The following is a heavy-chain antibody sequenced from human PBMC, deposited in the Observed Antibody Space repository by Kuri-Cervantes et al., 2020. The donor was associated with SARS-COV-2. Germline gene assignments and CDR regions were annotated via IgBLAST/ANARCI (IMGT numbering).Heavy chain of an antibody. J-gene: IGHJ3*01. D-gene: IGHD4-23*01. CDR3: ASFGGIPF. CDR2: IYYSGST. V-gene: IGHV4-59*01. CDR1: GGSISSYY. Sequence: SETLSLTCTVSGGSISSYYWSWIRQPPGKGLEWIGYIYYSGSTSYNPSLKSRVTISVDTSKNQFSLKLSSVTAADTAVYYCASFGGIPFWGQGTMVTVSS.